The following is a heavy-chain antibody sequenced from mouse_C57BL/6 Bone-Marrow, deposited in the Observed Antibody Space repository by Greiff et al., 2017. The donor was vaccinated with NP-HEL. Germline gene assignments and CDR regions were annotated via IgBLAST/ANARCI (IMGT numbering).Heavy chain of an antibody. J-gene: IGHJ3*01. CDR1: GYTFTSYW. CDR3: ARWGYYGSSPFAY. D-gene: IGHD1-1*01. Sequence: VQLQQPGAELVKPGASVKLSCKASGYTFTSYWMQWVKQRPGQGLEWIGEIDPSDSYTNYNQKFKGKATLTVDTSSSTAYMQLSSLTSEDSAVYYCARWGYYGSSPFAYWGQGTLVTVSA. CDR2: IDPSDSYT. V-gene: IGHV1-50*01.